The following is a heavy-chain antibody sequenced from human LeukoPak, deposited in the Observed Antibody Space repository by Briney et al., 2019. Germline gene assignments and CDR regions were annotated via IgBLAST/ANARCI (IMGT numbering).Heavy chain of an antibody. V-gene: IGHV3-23*01. CDR2: ISDSGDYT. CDR3: AKDTTIGKYCANGVCSPFDY. J-gene: IGHJ4*02. CDR1: GFTFSSYA. D-gene: IGHD2-8*01. Sequence: GGSLRLSCAGSGFTFSSYATSWGRPAPGQGLEWVSVISDSGDYTSYADSVRGRFTISRDNSRNTLYLQMISLRTEDTAVYYCAKDTTIGKYCANGVCSPFDYWGQGTLVTVSS.